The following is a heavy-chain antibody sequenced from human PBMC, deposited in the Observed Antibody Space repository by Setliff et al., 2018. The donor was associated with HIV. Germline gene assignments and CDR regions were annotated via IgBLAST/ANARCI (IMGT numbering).Heavy chain of an antibody. J-gene: IGHJ4*02. Sequence: GASVKVSCKASGGPFTSYNIMWVRQAPGQGLEWMGGIIPIFGTANYAQKFQGRVTIITDESTSTAYMDLSSLRSEDTAVYYCVTGEGLRFWGQGTLVTVSS. D-gene: IGHD2-15*01. CDR3: VTGEGLRF. CDR2: IIPIFGTA. V-gene: IGHV1-69*05. CDR1: GGPFTSYN.